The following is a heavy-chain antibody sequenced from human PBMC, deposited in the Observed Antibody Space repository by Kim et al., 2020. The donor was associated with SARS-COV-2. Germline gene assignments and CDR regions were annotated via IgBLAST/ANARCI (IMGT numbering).Heavy chain of an antibody. J-gene: IGHJ6*02. CDR2: ISSSGSTI. V-gene: IGHV3-48*03. D-gene: IGHD3-10*01. Sequence: GGSLRLSCAASGFTFSSYEMNWVRQAPGKGLEWVSYISSSGSTIYYADSVKGRFTISRDNAKNSLYLQMNSLRAEDTAVYYCAREILLWFGELWDNYYYGMDVWGQGNTVTVSS. CDR1: GFTFSSYE. CDR3: AREILLWFGELWDNYYYGMDV.